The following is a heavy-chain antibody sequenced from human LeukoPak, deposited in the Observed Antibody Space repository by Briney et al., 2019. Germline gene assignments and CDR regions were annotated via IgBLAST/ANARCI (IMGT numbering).Heavy chain of an antibody. CDR1: GFTVSSNY. D-gene: IGHD7-27*01. CDR3: ARGERLTDNWFDP. J-gene: IGHJ5*02. Sequence: GGSLRLSCAASGFTVSSNYMSWVRQAPGKGLEWVSVIYSGGSTYYADSVKGRFTISIDNSKNTLYLQMNSLRAEDTAVYYCARGERLTDNWFDPWGQGTLVTVSS. CDR2: IYSGGST. V-gene: IGHV3-66*01.